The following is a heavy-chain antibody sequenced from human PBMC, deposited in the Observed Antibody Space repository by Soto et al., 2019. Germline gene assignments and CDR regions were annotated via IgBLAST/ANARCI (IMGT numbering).Heavy chain of an antibody. J-gene: IGHJ6*01. CDR3: ARYGYYDSSGYFVPLYYGMDV. Sequence: PSEKVPFKASGGTYSSYSIRWVRHPPSKRRKWMGEIIPMFGTANYAQKFQGRVTSTAVESTSTAYMELSSLRSEDTAVYYCARYGYYDSSGYFVPLYYGMDVWRQGTTVTVSS. CDR1: GGTYSSYS. V-gene: IGHV1-69*13. CDR2: IIPMFGTA. D-gene: IGHD3-22*01.